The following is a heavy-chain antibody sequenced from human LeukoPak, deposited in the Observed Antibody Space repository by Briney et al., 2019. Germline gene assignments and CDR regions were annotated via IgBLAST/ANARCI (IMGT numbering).Heavy chain of an antibody. D-gene: IGHD3-3*01. CDR2: IKQDGSEK. CDR3: ARSDFWSGYYPRYYYYYMDV. J-gene: IGHJ6*03. CDR1: GFTFSSYW. Sequence: GGSLGLSCAASGFTFSSYWMSWVRQAPGKGLEWVANIKQDGSEKYYVDSVKGRFTISRDNAKNSLYLQMNSLRAEDTAVYYCARSDFWSGYYPRYYYYYMDVWGKGTTVTVSS. V-gene: IGHV3-7*01.